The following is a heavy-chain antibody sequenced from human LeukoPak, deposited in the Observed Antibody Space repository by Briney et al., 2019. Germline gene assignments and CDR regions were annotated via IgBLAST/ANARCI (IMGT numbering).Heavy chain of an antibody. V-gene: IGHV1-46*01. CDR2: INPSGGST. CDR3: AREGRNIAARPLFDY. CDR1: GYTFTNYF. D-gene: IGHD6-6*01. J-gene: IGHJ4*02. Sequence: VASVKVSCKASGYTFTNYFMHWVRQAPGQGLEWMGVINPSGGSTSYAQKFQGRVTMTRDTSTSTVYMELSSLRSEDTAVYYCAREGRNIAARPLFDYWGQGTLVTVSS.